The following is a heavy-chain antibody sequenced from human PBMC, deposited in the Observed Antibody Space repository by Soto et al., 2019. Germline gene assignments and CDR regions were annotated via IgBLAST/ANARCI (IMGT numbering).Heavy chain of an antibody. J-gene: IGHJ3*02. CDR2: INPSGAYT. CDR1: GYTFTSYY. D-gene: IGHD3-22*01. CDR3: VRDRGRPVTMVVADAFDM. V-gene: IGHV1-46*01. Sequence: QVQLVQSGAEVTKPGASVKVSCKASGYTFTSYYIHWVRQAPGQGLEWMGIINPSGAYTTYAQRFQDRVTMTRETSTSTVHMELSSLRSEDTAVYYCVRDRGRPVTMVVADAFDMWGQGTMVTVSS.